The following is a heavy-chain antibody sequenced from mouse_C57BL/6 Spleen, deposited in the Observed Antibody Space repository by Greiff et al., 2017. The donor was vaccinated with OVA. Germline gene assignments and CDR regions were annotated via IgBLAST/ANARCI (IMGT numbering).Heavy chain of an antibody. D-gene: IGHD1-1*01. J-gene: IGHJ2*01. Sequence: VQLQQSGAELVMPGASVKLSCKASGYTFTSYWMHWVKQRPGQGLEWIGEIDPSDSYTNYNQKFKGKSTLTVDKSSSTAYMQLSSLTSEDSAVYYCARRGNYYGSSYLDYWGQGTTLTVSS. V-gene: IGHV1-69*01. CDR2: IDPSDSYT. CDR1: GYTFTSYW. CDR3: ARRGNYYGSSYLDY.